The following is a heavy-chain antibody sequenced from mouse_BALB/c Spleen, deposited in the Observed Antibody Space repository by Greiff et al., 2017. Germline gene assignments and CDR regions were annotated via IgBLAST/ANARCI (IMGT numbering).Heavy chain of an antibody. J-gene: IGHJ3*01. Sequence: EVTVVESGGGLVKPGGSLKLSCAASGFTFSSYAMSWVRQTPEKRLEWVATISSGGSYTYYPDSVKGRFTISRDNAKNTLYLQMSSLRSEDTAMYYCARQEYYGSRAWFAYWGQGTLVTVSA. CDR1: GFTFSSYA. CDR3: ARQEYYGSRAWFAY. D-gene: IGHD1-1*01. V-gene: IGHV5-9-3*01. CDR2: ISSGGSYT.